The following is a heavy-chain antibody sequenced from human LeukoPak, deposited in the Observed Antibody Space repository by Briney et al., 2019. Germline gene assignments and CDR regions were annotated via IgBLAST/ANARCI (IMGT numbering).Heavy chain of an antibody. D-gene: IGHD3-9*01. Sequence: PGGSLGLSCAASGFTFSSYAMSWVRQAPGKGLEWVSAISGSGGSTYYADSVKGRFTISRDNSKNTLYLQMNSLRAEDTAVYYCAKGDYDILTGYPNVDYWGQGTLVTVSS. V-gene: IGHV3-23*01. CDR1: GFTFSSYA. CDR3: AKGDYDILTGYPNVDY. J-gene: IGHJ4*02. CDR2: ISGSGGST.